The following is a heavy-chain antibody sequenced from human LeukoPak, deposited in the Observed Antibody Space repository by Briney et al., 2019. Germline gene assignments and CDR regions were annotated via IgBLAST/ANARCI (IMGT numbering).Heavy chain of an antibody. CDR1: GGSISSYY. Sequence: SETLSLTCTVSGGSISSYYWSWIRQPAGKGLEWIGRIYTSGSTNYNPSLKSRVTMSVDTSKNQFSLKLSSVTAADTAVYYCARDLLSGTDRVRYFDYWGQGTLVTVSS. V-gene: IGHV4-4*07. D-gene: IGHD6-13*01. J-gene: IGHJ4*02. CDR3: ARDLLSGTDRVRYFDY. CDR2: IYTSGST.